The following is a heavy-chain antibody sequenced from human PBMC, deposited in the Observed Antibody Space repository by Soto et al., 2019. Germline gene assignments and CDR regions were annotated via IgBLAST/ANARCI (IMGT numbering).Heavy chain of an antibody. J-gene: IGHJ4*02. V-gene: IGHV3-49*03. CDR2: IRSKAYGGTT. CDR1: GFTFGDYA. Sequence: PGGSLRLSCTASGFTFGDYAMSWFRQAPGKGLEWVGFIRSKAYGGTTEYAASVKGRFTISRDDSKSIAYLQMNSLKTEDTAVYYCTRASFGYFDWLSSSGFDYWGQGTLVTVSS. D-gene: IGHD3-9*01. CDR3: TRASFGYFDWLSSSGFDY.